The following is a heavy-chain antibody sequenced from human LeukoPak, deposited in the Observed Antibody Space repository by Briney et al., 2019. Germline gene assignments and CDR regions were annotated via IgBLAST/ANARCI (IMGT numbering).Heavy chain of an antibody. CDR1: GGTFSSYA. CDR2: IIPIFGTA. CDR3: ARDHRATVTTHHWFDP. V-gene: IGHV1-69*05. Sequence: SVKVSCKASGGTFSSYAISWVRQAPEQGLEWMGGIIPIFGTANYAQKFQGRVTITTDESTSTAYMELSSLRSEDTAVYYCARDHRATVTTHHWFDPWGQGTLVTVSS. J-gene: IGHJ5*02. D-gene: IGHD4-11*01.